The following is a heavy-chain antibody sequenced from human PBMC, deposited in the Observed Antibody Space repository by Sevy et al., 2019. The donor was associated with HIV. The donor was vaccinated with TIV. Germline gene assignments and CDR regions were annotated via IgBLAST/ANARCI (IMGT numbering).Heavy chain of an antibody. CDR3: VRAIAAAGSF. Sequence: GGSLRLSCVASGFTLNNYWMHWVRQAPGKGLEWVANINQDGSVKYYVDSVKGRFTISRDNARNSLYLRMNSLRAEDTALYYCVRAIAAAGSFWGQGTLVTVSS. V-gene: IGHV3-7*01. CDR2: INQDGSVK. CDR1: GFTLNNYW. J-gene: IGHJ4*02. D-gene: IGHD6-13*01.